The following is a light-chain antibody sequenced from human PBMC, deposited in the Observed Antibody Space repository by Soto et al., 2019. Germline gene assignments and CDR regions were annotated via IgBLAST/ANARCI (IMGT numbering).Light chain of an antibody. V-gene: IGLV3-1*01. CDR3: QAWDSSTPVV. J-gene: IGLJ2*01. CDR1: KLGDKY. Sequence: SYELTQPPSVSVSPGQTASITCSGDKLGDKYACWYQQKPGQSPVLVIYQDSKRPSGIPERFSGSNSGNTATLTISGTQAMDEADSYCQAWDSSTPVVFGGGTKVTVL. CDR2: QDS.